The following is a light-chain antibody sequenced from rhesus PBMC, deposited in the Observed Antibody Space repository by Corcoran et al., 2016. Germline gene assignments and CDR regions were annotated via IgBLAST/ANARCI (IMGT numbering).Light chain of an antibody. Sequence: QAAVTQEPSTTVSLGGTVTLTCGSSAGAVTTSNYPNWFQQKPGQVPRVLIYNTNTKYSWTPDRFSGSLAGGKAALTLSGALPDVVADYYCLLFYSGSHIFGGGTRLSVL. V-gene: IGLV7-76*01. CDR2: NTN. J-gene: IGLJ1*01. CDR3: LLFYSGSHI. CDR1: AGAVTTSNY.